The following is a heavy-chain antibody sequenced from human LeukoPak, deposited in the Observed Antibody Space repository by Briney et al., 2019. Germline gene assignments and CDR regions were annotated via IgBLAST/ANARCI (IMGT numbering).Heavy chain of an antibody. J-gene: IGHJ4*02. CDR2: IYYSGST. Sequence: PSETLSLTCTVSGGSISSSSYYWGWIRQPPGKGLEWIGSIYYSGSTYYNPSLKSRVTISVDTSKSQFSLRLTSVTAADTAVYYCARGLLDYSDYFDYWGQGTLVTVSS. CDR3: ARGLLDYSDYFDY. CDR1: GGSISSSSYY. D-gene: IGHD4-11*01. V-gene: IGHV4-39*07.